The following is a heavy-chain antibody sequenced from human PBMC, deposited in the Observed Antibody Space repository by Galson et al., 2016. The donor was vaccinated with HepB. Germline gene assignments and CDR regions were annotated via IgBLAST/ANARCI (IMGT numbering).Heavy chain of an antibody. CDR1: GFSLSSSGMC. CDR3: ARMVFGETQIDYYGMDV. D-gene: IGHD3-10*02. CDR2: IDWADTK. V-gene: IGHV2-70*01. J-gene: IGHJ6*02. Sequence: PALVKPTQTLTLTCTFSGFSLSSSGMCVSWIRQTPGKALEWLALIDWADTKYYSTSLKTRLTISKDTSKNQVVLTMTNMDPVDTATYYCARMVFGETQIDYYGMDVWGQGTTLTFSS.